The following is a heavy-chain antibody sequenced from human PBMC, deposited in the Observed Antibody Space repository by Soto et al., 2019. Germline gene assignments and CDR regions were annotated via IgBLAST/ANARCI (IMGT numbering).Heavy chain of an antibody. D-gene: IGHD3-16*01. CDR2: IRKQAKSYTT. CDR3: VRDRVYVDYFAS. CDR1: GFTFSDHY. V-gene: IGHV3-72*01. Sequence: EVQLVESGGGLVQTGGSLRLSCAASGFTFSDHYMDWVRQAPGKGLEWVGRIRKQAKSYTTDYAASVKGRLAISRDDFKNTLYLQMNSLRTDDTAVYVCVRDRVYVDYFASWGQGTLVTVSS. J-gene: IGHJ4*02.